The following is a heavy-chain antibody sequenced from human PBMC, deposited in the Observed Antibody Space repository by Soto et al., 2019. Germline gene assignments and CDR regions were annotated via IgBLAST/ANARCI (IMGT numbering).Heavy chain of an antibody. V-gene: IGHV3-30*18. Sequence: QVQLVESGGGVVQPGRSLRLSCAASGFTFNNFGMHWVRQAPGKGLEWVAVISYEGKIQYYADSVKGRFTISRDNSKNTLYLHMNSLRAEDTAVYYCAKEPRPYRCGWYFENWGQGTLVTVSA. D-gene: IGHD6-19*01. CDR3: AKEPRPYRCGWYFEN. CDR1: GFTFNNFG. J-gene: IGHJ4*02. CDR2: ISYEGKIQ.